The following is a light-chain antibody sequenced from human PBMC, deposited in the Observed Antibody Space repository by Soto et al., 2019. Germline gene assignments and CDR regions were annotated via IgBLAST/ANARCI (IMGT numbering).Light chain of an antibody. J-gene: IGLJ1*01. CDR2: EVS. CDR3: SSYTTSNTLV. V-gene: IGLV2-14*01. Sequence: QSALTQPASVSGSPGQSITISCTGTSSDVGDYKYVSWYQKHPGKAPKALIYEVSNRPSGVSNRFSGSKSGNTASLTISGLQAEDKADYYCSSYTTSNTLVFGPGTKVTVL. CDR1: SSDVGDYKY.